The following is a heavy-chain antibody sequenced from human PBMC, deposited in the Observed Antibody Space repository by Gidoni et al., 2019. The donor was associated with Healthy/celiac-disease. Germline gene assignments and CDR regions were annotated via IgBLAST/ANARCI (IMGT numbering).Heavy chain of an antibody. Sequence: QLQLQESGPGLVKPSETLSLTCTVSGGSISSSSYYWGWSRQPPGKGLEWIGSIYYSGSSYYNPSLKSRVTISVDTSKNQFSLKLSSVTAADTAVYYCARGVVSSSSHFDYWGQGTLVTVSS. CDR1: GGSISSSSYY. D-gene: IGHD6-6*01. V-gene: IGHV4-39*01. CDR2: IYYSGSS. J-gene: IGHJ4*02. CDR3: ARGVVSSSSHFDY.